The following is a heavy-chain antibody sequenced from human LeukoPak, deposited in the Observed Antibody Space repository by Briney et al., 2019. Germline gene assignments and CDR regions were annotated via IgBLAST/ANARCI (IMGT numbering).Heavy chain of an antibody. D-gene: IGHD6-13*01. Sequence: GSSVKVSCKASGGTFSSYAINWVRQAPGQGLEWMGGIIPMFDTAHNAHSFQGRVTITADESTNTAYMELSSLKSEDTAVYYCARTVHGVHSRSSIKGDAYYYMDVWGKGTTVIVS. V-gene: IGHV1-69*01. CDR1: GGTFSSYA. CDR3: ARTVHGVHSRSSIKGDAYYYMDV. CDR2: IIPMFDTA. J-gene: IGHJ6*03.